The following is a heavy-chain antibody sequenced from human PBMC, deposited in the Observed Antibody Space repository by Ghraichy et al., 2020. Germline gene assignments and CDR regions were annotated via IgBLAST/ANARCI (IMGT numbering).Heavy chain of an antibody. V-gene: IGHV3-21*01. D-gene: IGHD2-21*01. CDR2: ISSSSSYI. CDR1: GFTFSSYS. J-gene: IGHJ6*02. Sequence: GESLNISCAASGFTFSSYSMNWVRQAPGKGLEWVSSISSSSSYIYYADSVKGRFTISRDNAKNSLYLQMNSLRAEDTAVYYCARDKVFAVLDMDVWGQGTTVTVSS. CDR3: ARDKVFAVLDMDV.